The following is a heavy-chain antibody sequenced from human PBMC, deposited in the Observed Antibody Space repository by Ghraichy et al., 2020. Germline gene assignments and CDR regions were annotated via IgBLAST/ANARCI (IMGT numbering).Heavy chain of an antibody. V-gene: IGHV3-15*01. D-gene: IGHD3-9*01. CDR1: GFTFNNAW. Sequence: GGSLRLSCTASGFTFNNAWVTWVRQAPGKGLEWIGRIKSKADGGTTDYGAPLKGRFTISRDDSKNTVYLQMNSLRTEDTAVYYCGRLVAFDYWGQGTLVTVSS. J-gene: IGHJ4*02. CDR3: GRLVAFDY. CDR2: IKSKADGGTT.